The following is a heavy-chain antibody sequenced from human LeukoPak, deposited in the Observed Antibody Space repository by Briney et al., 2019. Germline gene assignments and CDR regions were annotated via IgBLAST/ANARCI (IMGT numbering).Heavy chain of an antibody. D-gene: IGHD2-2*02. CDR1: GYNFSNYG. Sequence: ASVKVSCKASGYNFSNYGISWVRQAPGQGLEWMGWISGYNGNTNYAQELQGRVTMTTDTSTTTAYMELRSLRSDDTAVYYCARDRSLYTSMLDSWGQGTLVTVSS. J-gene: IGHJ4*02. CDR3: ARDRSLYTSMLDS. V-gene: IGHV1-18*01. CDR2: ISGYNGNT.